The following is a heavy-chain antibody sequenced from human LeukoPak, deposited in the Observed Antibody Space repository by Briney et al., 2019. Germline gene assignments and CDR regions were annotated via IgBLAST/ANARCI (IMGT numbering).Heavy chain of an antibody. Sequence: SETLSLTCTVSGGSISSYYWSWIRQPPGKGLEWIGYIYYSGSTNYNPSLKSRVTISVDTSKNQFSLKLSSVTAADTAVHYCARDRNCSGSYRLGRFDPWGQGTLVTVSS. J-gene: IGHJ5*02. V-gene: IGHV4-59*01. D-gene: IGHD3-10*02. CDR3: ARDRNCSGSYRLGRFDP. CDR1: GGSISSYY. CDR2: IYYSGST.